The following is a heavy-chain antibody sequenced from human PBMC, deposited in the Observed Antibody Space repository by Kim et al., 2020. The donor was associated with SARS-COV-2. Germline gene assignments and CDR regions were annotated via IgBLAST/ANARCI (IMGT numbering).Heavy chain of an antibody. CDR2: IKADGTTI. CDR3: ARDPFWGALAV. CDR1: GVPFSTSW. Sequence: GGSLRLSCAAFGVPFSTSWLAWVRQVPGKGLEWVANIKADGTTIYYVDSFKGRFTVSTDTATNILYLQMNSLRVEDTAVYYCARDPFWGALAVWGQAT. V-gene: IGHV3-7*01. D-gene: IGHD3-16*01. J-gene: IGHJ3*01.